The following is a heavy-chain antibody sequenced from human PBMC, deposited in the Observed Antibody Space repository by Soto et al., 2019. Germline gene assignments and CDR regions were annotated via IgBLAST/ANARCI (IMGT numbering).Heavy chain of an antibody. D-gene: IGHD6-19*01. Sequence: EVQLLESGGGLVQPGGSLRLSCAASGFTFSSYAMNWVRQAPGKGMEWVSVISGSGGSTYYADSVKGRFTISRDNTKNTLYLPMNSPRAEDTAVYYCERRSSGWYFDYWGQGTLVTVSS. J-gene: IGHJ4*02. CDR1: GFTFSSYA. CDR2: ISGSGGST. V-gene: IGHV3-23*01. CDR3: ERRSSGWYFDY.